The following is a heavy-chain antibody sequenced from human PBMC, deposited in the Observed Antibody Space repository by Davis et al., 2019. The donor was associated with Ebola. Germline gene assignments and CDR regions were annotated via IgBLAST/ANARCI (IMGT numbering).Heavy chain of an antibody. J-gene: IGHJ6*04. CDR2: INHSGTT. Sequence: MPGGSLRLSCAVYGGSFSAYYWSWIRQPPGKGLEWIGEINHSGTTSYNPSLKSRLTISGDTSKRQFSLNLRSVTAADTAVYYCAVSRNYYNALSVTYQSYYAMDVWGKGTTVIVSS. D-gene: IGHD3-10*01. CDR3: AVSRNYYNALSVTYQSYYAMDV. V-gene: IGHV4-34*01. CDR1: GGSFSAYY.